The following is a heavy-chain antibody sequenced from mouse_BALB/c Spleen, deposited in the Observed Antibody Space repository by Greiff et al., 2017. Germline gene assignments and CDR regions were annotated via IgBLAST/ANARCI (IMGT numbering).Heavy chain of an antibody. D-gene: IGHD3-3*01. J-gene: IGHJ3*01. V-gene: IGHV14-4*02. Sequence: EVQLQQSGAELVRPGALVKLSCKASGFNIKDYYMHWVKQRPEQGLEWIGWIDPENGDTEYAPKFQGKATMTADTSSNTAYLQLSSLTSEDTAVYYCNGAGVLFAYWGQGTLVTVSA. CDR2: IDPENGDT. CDR1: GFNIKDYY. CDR3: NGAGVLFAY.